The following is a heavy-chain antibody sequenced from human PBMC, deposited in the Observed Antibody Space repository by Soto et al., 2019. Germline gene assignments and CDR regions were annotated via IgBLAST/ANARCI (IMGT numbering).Heavy chain of an antibody. Sequence: QVQLQESGPGLVRPSGTLSLTCAVSGDSIIGTGWWSWVRQSPWKGLDWIGEVYHSGATNYNPSLKSRVTISVDTSRNQFSLNLGSVTAADTAVYYCVRNGYYGLDVWGQWTTVTVSS. CDR2: VYHSGAT. CDR3: VRNGYYGLDV. CDR1: GDSIIGTGW. D-gene: IGHD3-22*01. V-gene: IGHV4-4*02. J-gene: IGHJ6*02.